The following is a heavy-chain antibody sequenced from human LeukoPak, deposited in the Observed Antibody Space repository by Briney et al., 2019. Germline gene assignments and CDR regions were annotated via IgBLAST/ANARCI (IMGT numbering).Heavy chain of an antibody. CDR2: IRYDGSNK. D-gene: IGHD2-8*01. V-gene: IGHV3-30*02. CDR3: AKDGCTNGVCYTYYYYMDV. CDR1: GFTFISYG. Sequence: GGSLRLSCAASGFTFISYGMHWVRQAPGKGLEWVAFIRYDGSNKYYADSVKGRFTISRDNSKNTLYLQMNSLRAEDTAVYYCAKDGCTNGVCYTYYYYMDVWGKGTTVTVSS. J-gene: IGHJ6*03.